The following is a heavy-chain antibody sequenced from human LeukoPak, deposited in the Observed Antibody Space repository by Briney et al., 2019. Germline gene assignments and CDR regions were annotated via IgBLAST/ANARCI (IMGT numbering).Heavy chain of an antibody. D-gene: IGHD4-23*01. CDR2: IKQDGREK. V-gene: IGHV3-7*04. Sequence: PGGSLRLSCAASGFTFSSYWMTWVRQAPGKGLEWVANIKQDGREKYYVDSVKGRFTISRDNGKNSLYLQIDSLRAEDTAVYYSARRTGGPCSYWGQGTLVTVSS. CDR3: ARRTGGPCSY. CDR1: GFTFSSYW. J-gene: IGHJ4*02.